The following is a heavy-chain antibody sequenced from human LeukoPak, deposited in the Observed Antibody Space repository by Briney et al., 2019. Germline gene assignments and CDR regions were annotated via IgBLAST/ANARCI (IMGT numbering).Heavy chain of an antibody. J-gene: IGHJ4*02. CDR1: GFTVSSNY. Sequence: GGSLRLSCAPSGFTVSSNYMSWVRQAPGKGLEWVSVIYSGGDTFYADSVKGRFTISRDNSKNTLYLQMNSLGAEDTAVYYCAKNGLSSSYYFDYWGQGTLVTVSS. D-gene: IGHD6-6*01. CDR2: IYSGGDT. V-gene: IGHV3-53*01. CDR3: AKNGLSSSYYFDY.